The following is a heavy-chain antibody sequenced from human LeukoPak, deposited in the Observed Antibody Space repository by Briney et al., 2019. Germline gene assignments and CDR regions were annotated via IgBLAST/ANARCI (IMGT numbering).Heavy chain of an antibody. D-gene: IGHD6-13*01. V-gene: IGHV3-53*01. CDR1: GFTVSSNY. J-gene: IGHJ4*02. CDR2: INNRGTST. Sequence: GGSLRLSCAASGFTVSSNYMSWVRQAPGKGLEWVSVINNRGTSTYYADSVKGRFTISRDNSKNTLYLQMNSLRAEDTAIYYCAKHSLAAGWDYWGQGALVTVSS. CDR3: AKHSLAAGWDY.